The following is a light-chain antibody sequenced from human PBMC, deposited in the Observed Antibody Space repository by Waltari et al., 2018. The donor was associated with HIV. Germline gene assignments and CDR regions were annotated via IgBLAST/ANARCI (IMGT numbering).Light chain of an antibody. Sequence: ELVMTQSPATLSVSPGERATPSCRASPSVSSNLAWYQQKPGQGPRLLIYGASTRATGIPARFSGSGSGTEFTLTISSLQSEDFAVYYCQQYNNWPPYTFGQGTKLEIK. CDR3: QQYNNWPPYT. CDR2: GAS. V-gene: IGKV3-15*01. CDR1: PSVSSN. J-gene: IGKJ2*01.